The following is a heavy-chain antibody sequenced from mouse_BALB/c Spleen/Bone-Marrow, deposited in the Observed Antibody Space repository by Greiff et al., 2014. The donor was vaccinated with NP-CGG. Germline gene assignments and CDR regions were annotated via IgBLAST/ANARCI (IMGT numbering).Heavy chain of an antibody. CDR1: GYTFTSYD. J-gene: IGHJ4*01. CDR2: IYPGDGST. CDR3: ARSGGDSMDY. V-gene: IGHV1S33*01. Sequence: SGPELVTPGALVKISCKASGYTFTSYDINWVKQRPGQGLEWIGWIYPGDGSTKCNEKFKGKATLTADKSSSTAYMQLSSLTSENSADYFCARSGGDSMDYWGQGTSVTVSS. D-gene: IGHD1-1*02.